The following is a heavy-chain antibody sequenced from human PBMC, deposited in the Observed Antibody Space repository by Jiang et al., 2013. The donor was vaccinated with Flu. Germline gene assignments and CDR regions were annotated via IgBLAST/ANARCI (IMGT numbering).Heavy chain of an antibody. Sequence: VQLVESGGGLVKPGGSLRLSCAASGFTFSSYSLNWVRQAPGKGLEWVSSISSSSNYIYYADSVKGRFTISRDNAKNSLYLQMNSLRAEDTAVYYCARDQFPMYYYGSGTFGSFDYWGQGTLVTVSS. J-gene: IGHJ4*02. CDR2: ISSSSNYI. CDR3: ARDQFPMYYYGSGTFGSFDY. D-gene: IGHD3-10*01. V-gene: IGHV3-21*01. CDR1: GFTFSSYS.